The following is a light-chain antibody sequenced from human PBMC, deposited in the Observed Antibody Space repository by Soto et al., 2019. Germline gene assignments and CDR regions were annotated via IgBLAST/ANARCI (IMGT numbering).Light chain of an antibody. CDR1: QRISSSY. CDR3: QQCAGSPET. Sequence: EIVLTQSPGTLSLSPGVRATLSCRASQRISSSYLAWYQQKPGQAPRLLIYGASNRATGIPDRFSGSESGTDFTLTISRLEPEDFAVYYCQQCAGSPETFGQGTKVEIK. V-gene: IGKV3-20*01. J-gene: IGKJ1*01. CDR2: GAS.